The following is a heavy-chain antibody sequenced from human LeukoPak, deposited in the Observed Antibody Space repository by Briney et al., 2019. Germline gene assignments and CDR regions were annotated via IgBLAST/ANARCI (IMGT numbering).Heavy chain of an antibody. CDR2: ICNSGSTI. CDR1: GFTFSTYE. V-gene: IGHV3-48*03. D-gene: IGHD5-18*01. J-gene: IGHJ5*02. Sequence: GGSLRLSCEASGFTFSTYEMNWVRQSPGKGLEWVSCICNSGSTIYYADSVKGRFTISRDNDKNLLYLQMTSLRAEDTAVYYCASDSTGYGYEEWSWGQGPLVSVSS. CDR3: ASDSTGYGYEEWS.